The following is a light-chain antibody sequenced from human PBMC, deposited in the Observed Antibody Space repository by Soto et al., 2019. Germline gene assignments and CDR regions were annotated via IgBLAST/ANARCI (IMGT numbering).Light chain of an antibody. CDR1: SGDGGTYNL. Sequence: QSALTQPASVSGSPGQAISVSCTGSSGDGGTYNLVSWYQQHPGKAPKLIIYGGNRRPSGVSDRFSGSQSGDTASLTISGLQTEDEADYYCCSYANYNTFVVFGGGTKLTVL. CDR2: GGN. V-gene: IGLV2-23*03. CDR3: CSYANYNTFVV. J-gene: IGLJ3*02.